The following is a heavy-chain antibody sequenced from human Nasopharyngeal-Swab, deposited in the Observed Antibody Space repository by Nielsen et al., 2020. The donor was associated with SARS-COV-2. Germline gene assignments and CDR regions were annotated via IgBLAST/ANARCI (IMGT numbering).Heavy chain of an antibody. CDR2: IYYSGST. CDR1: GGSFSSSSYY. V-gene: IGHV4-39*01. Sequence: SETLSLTCTVPGGSFSSSSYYWGWIRQPPGKGLEWIGSIYYSGSTYYNPSLKSRVTISVDTSKNQFSLKLSSVTAADTAVYYCARHLRDGVVVAAPYYFDYWGQGTLVTVSS. CDR3: ARHLRDGVVVAAPYYFDY. D-gene: IGHD2-15*01. J-gene: IGHJ4*02.